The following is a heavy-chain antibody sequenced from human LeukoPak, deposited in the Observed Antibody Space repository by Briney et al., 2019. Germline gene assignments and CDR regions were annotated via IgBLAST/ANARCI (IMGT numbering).Heavy chain of an antibody. J-gene: IGHJ4*02. CDR2: IYSDNI. V-gene: IGHV3-53*01. CDR1: GFIFSSYS. D-gene: IGHD4/OR15-4a*01. CDR3: ARRAGAYSHPYDY. Sequence: PGGSLRLSCAASGFIFSSYSMNWVRQAPGKGLEWVSFIYSDNIHYSDSVKGRFTISRDNSKNTLYLQMNSLRAEDTAVYYCARRAGAYSHPYDYWGQGTLVTVSS.